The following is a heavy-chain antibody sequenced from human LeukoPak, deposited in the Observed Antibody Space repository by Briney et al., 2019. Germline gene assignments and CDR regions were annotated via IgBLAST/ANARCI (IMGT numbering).Heavy chain of an antibody. CDR3: ARDNTGSYEY. J-gene: IGHJ4*02. CDR1: GFTFGDYD. V-gene: IGHV3-43*02. Sequence: GGSLRLSCAASGFTFGDYDMHWVRQAPGKGLEWVSLNRADGATTRYTDSVKGRFTISRDNSKDSLYLQMNSLRTEDTALYYCARDNTGSYEYWGQGTLVTVSP. CDR2: NRADGATT. D-gene: IGHD1-26*01.